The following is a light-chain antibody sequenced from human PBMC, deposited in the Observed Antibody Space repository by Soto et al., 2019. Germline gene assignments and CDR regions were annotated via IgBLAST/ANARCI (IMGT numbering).Light chain of an antibody. CDR2: KAS. CDR3: QQYNSYSLT. Sequence: DIQMTQSPSTLSASVGDRVTITCRASPSISSWLAWYQQKPGKAPKLLIYKASSLESGVLSRFSVSGSGTEFTLTISSLQPDDFATYYCQQYNSYSLTFGGVTKVEIK. CDR1: PSISSW. J-gene: IGKJ4*01. V-gene: IGKV1-5*03.